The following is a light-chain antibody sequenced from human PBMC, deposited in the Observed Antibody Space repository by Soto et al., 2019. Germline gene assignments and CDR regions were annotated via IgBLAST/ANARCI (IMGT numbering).Light chain of an antibody. CDR1: SSDVGGHNY. V-gene: IGLV2-14*01. CDR2: EVT. CDR3: SSYRSTSYV. J-gene: IGLJ1*01. Sequence: QSVLTQPASVSGSPGQSITISCAGSSSDVGGHNYVSWYQQHPGKAPKLPIYEVTNRPSGVSNRFSGSKSGNTASLTISGLQAEVEADYYCSSYRSTSYVFGTGTKVTVL.